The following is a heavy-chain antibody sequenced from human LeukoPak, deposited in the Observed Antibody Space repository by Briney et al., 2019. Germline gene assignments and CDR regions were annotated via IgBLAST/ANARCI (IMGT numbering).Heavy chain of an antibody. CDR3: AREGYCSSTSCYSNAFDI. Sequence: PSETLSLTCTVSGGSISSYYWNWIRQPAGKGLEWIGRIYTSGSTDYNPSLKSRVTMSVDTSKNQFSLKLSSVTAADTAVYYCAREGYCSSTSCYSNAFDIRGQGTMVTVSS. D-gene: IGHD2-2*01. V-gene: IGHV4-4*07. CDR2: IYTSGST. J-gene: IGHJ3*02. CDR1: GGSISSYY.